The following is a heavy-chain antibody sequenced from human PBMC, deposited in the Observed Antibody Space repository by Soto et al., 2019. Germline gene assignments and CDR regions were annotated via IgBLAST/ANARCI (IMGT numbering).Heavy chain of an antibody. CDR2: INHSGST. Sequence: SETLSLTCAVYGGSFSGYYWSWIRQPPGKGLEWIGEINHSGSTNYNPSLKSRVTISVDTSKNQFSLKLSSVTAADTAVYYCARFQRDITIFDYWGQGTLVTVSS. CDR1: GGSFSGYY. V-gene: IGHV4-34*01. D-gene: IGHD3-9*01. J-gene: IGHJ4*02. CDR3: ARFQRDITIFDY.